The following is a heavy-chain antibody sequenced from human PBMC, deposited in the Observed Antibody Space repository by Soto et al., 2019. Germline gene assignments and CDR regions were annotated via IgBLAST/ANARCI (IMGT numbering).Heavy chain of an antibody. D-gene: IGHD2-8*01. CDR1: GFTFSDYY. Sequence: QVQLVESGGGLVKPGGSLGLSCAASGFTFSDYYMSWIRQAPGKGLEWVSYISSSGSTIYYADSVKGRFTISRDNDKNSLYLQMNSLRAEDTAVYYCARVAVDIVLLVYAQPYFDYWGQGTLVTVSS. CDR3: ARVAVDIVLLVYAQPYFDY. CDR2: ISSSGSTI. J-gene: IGHJ4*02. V-gene: IGHV3-11*01.